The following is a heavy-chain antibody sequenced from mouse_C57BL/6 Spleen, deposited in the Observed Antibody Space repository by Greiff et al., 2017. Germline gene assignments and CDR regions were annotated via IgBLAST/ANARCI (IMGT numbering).Heavy chain of an antibody. CDR2: IYPGDGDT. Sequence: VQRVESGPELVKPGASVKISCKASGYAFSSSWMNWVKQRPGKGLEWIGRIYPGDGDTNYNGKFKGKATLTADKSSSTAYMQLSSLTSEDSAVYFCVPFYYSWGQGTSVTVSS. CDR3: VPFYYS. V-gene: IGHV1-82*01. D-gene: IGHD2-12*01. CDR1: GYAFSSSW. J-gene: IGHJ4*01.